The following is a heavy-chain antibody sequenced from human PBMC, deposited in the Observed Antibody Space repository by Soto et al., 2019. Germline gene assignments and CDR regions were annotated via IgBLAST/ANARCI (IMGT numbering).Heavy chain of an antibody. CDR1: GGSLSSYY. CDR3: ARRYGGGFDY. D-gene: IGHD2-15*01. CDR2: IYYSGST. Sequence: SETLSLTCVVSGGSLSSYYWSWIRQPPGKGLEWIGYIYYSGSTNYNPSLKSRVTISVDTSKNQFSLKLSSVTAADTAVYYCARRYGGGFDYWGQGTLVTVSS. V-gene: IGHV4-59*08. J-gene: IGHJ4*02.